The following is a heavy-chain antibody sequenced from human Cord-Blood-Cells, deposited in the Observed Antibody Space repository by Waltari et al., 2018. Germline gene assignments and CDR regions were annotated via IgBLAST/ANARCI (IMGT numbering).Heavy chain of an antibody. CDR3: ARVYNWNYYFDY. CDR2: IDTSGST. V-gene: IGHV4-61*09. J-gene: IGHJ4*02. Sequence: QVQLQESGPGLVKPSQTLSLTCTVSGGSISSGSYYWSWIRQPAGKGLEWIGYIDTSGSTNYNPSLKSRVTISVDTSKNQFSRKLSSVTAADTAVYYCARVYNWNYYFDYWGQGTLVTVSS. D-gene: IGHD1-7*01. CDR1: GGSISSGSYY.